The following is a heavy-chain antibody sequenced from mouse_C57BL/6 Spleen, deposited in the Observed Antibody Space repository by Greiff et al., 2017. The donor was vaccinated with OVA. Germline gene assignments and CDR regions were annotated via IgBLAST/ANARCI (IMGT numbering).Heavy chain of an antibody. CDR1: GYTFTSYW. V-gene: IGHV1-69*01. CDR3: ARSSSCLYYFDD. J-gene: IGHJ2*01. D-gene: IGHD1-1*01. CDR2: IDPSDSYT. Sequence: QVQLKQPGAELVMPGASVKLSCKASGYTFTSYWMHWVKQRPGQGLEWIGEIDPSDSYTNYNQKFKGKSTLTVDKSSSTAYMQLSSLTSEDSAVYDCARSSSCLYYFDDWGQGTTLTVSS.